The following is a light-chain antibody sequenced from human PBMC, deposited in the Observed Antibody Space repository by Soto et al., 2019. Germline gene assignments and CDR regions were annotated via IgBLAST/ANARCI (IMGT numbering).Light chain of an antibody. Sequence: EIVMTQSPAALSVSAGERATLSCRASQSVSSNVAWYQQIPGQTPRLLIYGASTRATGVPVMFSGSAAGTEFTLTISGLKCEDFAVAYCPQYDDGTYTFGQGTKVDIK. CDR2: GAS. CDR3: PQYDDGTYT. CDR1: QSVSSN. V-gene: IGKV3-15*01. J-gene: IGKJ2*01.